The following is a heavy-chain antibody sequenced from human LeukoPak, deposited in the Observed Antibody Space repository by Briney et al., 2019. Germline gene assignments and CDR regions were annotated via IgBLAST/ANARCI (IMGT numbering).Heavy chain of an antibody. D-gene: IGHD3-3*01. J-gene: IGHJ4*02. V-gene: IGHV4-34*01. Sequence: SETLSLTCAVYGGSFSGYYWSWIRQPPGKGLEWIGEINHSGSTNYNPSLKSRVTISVDTSKNQFSLKLSSVTAADTAVYYCARAPFGVVHLFDYWGQGTLVTVSS. CDR3: ARAPFGVVHLFDY. CDR2: INHSGST. CDR1: GGSFSGYY.